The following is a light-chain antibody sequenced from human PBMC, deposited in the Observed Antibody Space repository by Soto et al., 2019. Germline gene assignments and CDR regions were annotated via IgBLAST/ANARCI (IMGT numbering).Light chain of an antibody. Sequence: EIVMTQSPVTLSVSPGERATLSCRASQSVSSNLAWYQQKPGQAPSLLIYGAFTRATGIPARFSGTGSGTEFTLTISSLQSEDVALYYCQQYNDWPLTFGQGTKVDIK. V-gene: IGKV3-15*01. CDR3: QQYNDWPLT. J-gene: IGKJ1*01. CDR1: QSVSSN. CDR2: GAF.